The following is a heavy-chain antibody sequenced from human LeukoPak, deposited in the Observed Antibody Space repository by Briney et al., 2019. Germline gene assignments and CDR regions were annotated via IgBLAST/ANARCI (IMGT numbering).Heavy chain of an antibody. CDR1: GFTFSSYW. V-gene: IGHV3-74*01. Sequence: GGSLRLTCAASGFTFSSYWMHWVRHTPGKGVGWVSRMNSDGSDTAYADSVKGRFTISRDNAKNTLYLQMNSLRADDTAVYYCARDGTTSSWVAYNWFDPWGQGTMVTVSS. J-gene: IGHJ5*02. D-gene: IGHD1-7*01. CDR2: MNSDGSDT. CDR3: ARDGTTSSWVAYNWFDP.